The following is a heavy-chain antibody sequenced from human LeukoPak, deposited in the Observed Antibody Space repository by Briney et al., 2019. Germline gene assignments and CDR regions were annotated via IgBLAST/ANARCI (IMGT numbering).Heavy chain of an antibody. CDR3: ARTGTTDADAFDI. CDR2: ISAYNGNT. J-gene: IGHJ3*02. CDR1: GYTFTSYG. V-gene: IGHV1-18*01. Sequence: ASVKVSCKASGYTFTSYGISWVRQAPEQGLEWMGWISAYNGNTNYAQKLQGRVTMTTDTSTSTAYIELRSLRSDDTAVYYCARTGTTDADAFDIWGQGTMVTVSS. D-gene: IGHD1-1*01.